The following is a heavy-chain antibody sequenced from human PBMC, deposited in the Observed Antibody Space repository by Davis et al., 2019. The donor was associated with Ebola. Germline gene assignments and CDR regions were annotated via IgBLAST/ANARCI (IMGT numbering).Heavy chain of an antibody. CDR3: ARGHNYAHEY. Sequence: ASVKVSCKASGYTFTDYNIHWMRQAPGQGLEWLGRVILKSGSTNYAQKFQGRVTMTRDTSISTVYMEMSSLSYDDTADYYCARGHNYAHEYWGQGTLVTVSS. J-gene: IGHJ4*02. CDR1: GYTFTDYN. CDR2: VILKSGST. V-gene: IGHV1-2*06. D-gene: IGHD4-11*01.